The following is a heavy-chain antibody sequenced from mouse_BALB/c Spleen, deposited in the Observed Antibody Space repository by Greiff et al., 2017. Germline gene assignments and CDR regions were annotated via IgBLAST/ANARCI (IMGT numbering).Heavy chain of an antibody. J-gene: IGHJ4*01. CDR3: ASLYYGSNHY. CDR1: GFTFSSYA. D-gene: IGHD1-1*01. CDR2: ISSGGSYT. Sequence: EVKLVESGGGLVKPGGSLKLSCAASGFTFSSYAMSWVRQSPETRLEWVAEISSGGSYTYYPDTVTGRFTISRDNAKNTLYLEMSSLRSEDTAMYYCASLYYGSNHYGGQGTSGTVSS. V-gene: IGHV5-9-4*01.